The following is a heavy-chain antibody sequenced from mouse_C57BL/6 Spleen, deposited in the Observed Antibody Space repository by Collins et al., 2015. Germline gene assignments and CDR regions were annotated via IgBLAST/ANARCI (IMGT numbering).Heavy chain of an antibody. D-gene: IGHD1-1*01. CDR1: GYSITSGYY. V-gene: IGHV3-6*01. Sequence: GPGLVKPSQSLSLTCSVTGYSITSGYYWNWIRQFPGNKLEWMGYISYDGSNNYNPSLKNRISITRDTSKNQFFLKLNSVTTEDTATYYCTVIYYYGSSYAWFAYWGQGTLVTVSA. CDR2: ISYDGSN. J-gene: IGHJ3*01. CDR3: TVIYYYGSSYAWFAY.